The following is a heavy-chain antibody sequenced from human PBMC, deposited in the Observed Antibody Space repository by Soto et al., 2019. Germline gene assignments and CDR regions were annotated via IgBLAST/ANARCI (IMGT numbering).Heavy chain of an antibody. CDR3: VKGSDVARQELDY. D-gene: IGHD3-3*01. Sequence: QVQLVESGGGVVQPGRSLRLSCAASEFTFSNFGMHWVRQAPGKGLEWVAAISADGSDKYFSGSVKGRFTISRDNSKNTMFLQMNSLRVEATAVYYCVKGSDVARQELDYWGQGTLVTVSS. CDR2: ISADGSDK. CDR1: EFTFSNFG. J-gene: IGHJ4*02. V-gene: IGHV3-30*18.